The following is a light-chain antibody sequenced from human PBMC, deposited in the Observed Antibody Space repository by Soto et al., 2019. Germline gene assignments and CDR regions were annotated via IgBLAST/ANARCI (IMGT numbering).Light chain of an antibody. J-gene: IGKJ1*01. CDR1: QSMTTK. Sequence: EIVMTQSPATLSVSPGEGVTLSCRASQSMTTKLAWYQQKPGQAPRLIISGASTRATGIPARFSGSGSGTEFTLTISSLQSEDFAVYYCHQYHYWWTFGQGTKVDIK. CDR2: GAS. CDR3: HQYHYWWT. V-gene: IGKV3-15*01.